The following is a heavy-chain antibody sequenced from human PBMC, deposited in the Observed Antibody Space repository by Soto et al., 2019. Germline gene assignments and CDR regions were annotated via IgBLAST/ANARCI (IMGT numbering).Heavy chain of an antibody. V-gene: IGHV3-11*01. CDR2: ISSSGSTI. J-gene: IGHJ3*02. Sequence: GGSLRLSCAASGFTFSDYYMSWIRQAPGKGLEWVSYISSSGSTIYYADSVKGRFTISRDNAKNSLYLQMNSLRAEDTAVYYCARPVVPAAPPDAFDIWGQGTMVTVSS. CDR1: GFTFSDYY. CDR3: ARPVVPAAPPDAFDI. D-gene: IGHD2-2*01.